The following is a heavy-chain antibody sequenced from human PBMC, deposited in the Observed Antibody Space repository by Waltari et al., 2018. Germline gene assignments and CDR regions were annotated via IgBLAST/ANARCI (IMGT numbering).Heavy chain of an antibody. CDR3: ARVATGTRDWYFDL. CDR1: GFTFSSYW. D-gene: IGHD1-1*01. Sequence: EVQLVESGGGLVQPGGSLRLSCAASGFTFSSYWMSWVRQAPGKGLEWVANIKQDGSEKYYVDSVKGRFTISRDNAKNSLYLQMNSLRAEDTAVYYCARVATGTRDWYFDLWGRGTLVTVSS. V-gene: IGHV3-7*01. CDR2: IKQDGSEK. J-gene: IGHJ2*01.